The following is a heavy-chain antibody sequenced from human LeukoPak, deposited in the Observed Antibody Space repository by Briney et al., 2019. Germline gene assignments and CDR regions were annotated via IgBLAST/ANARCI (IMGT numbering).Heavy chain of an antibody. V-gene: IGHV4-30-2*06. CDR1: GGSISSGGYS. Sequence: SETLSLTCAVSGGSISSGGYSWHWIRQSPGKGLEWIGYIFHNGSIYHNPSLESRVTISVDRSKNQFSLKMSSVTAADSAVFYCAKSSRGRGVSPSTFCFLGFDLWGRGTLVTVSS. J-gene: IGHJ2*01. CDR3: AKSSRGRGVSPSTFCFLGFDL. CDR2: IFHNGSI. D-gene: IGHD3-10*01.